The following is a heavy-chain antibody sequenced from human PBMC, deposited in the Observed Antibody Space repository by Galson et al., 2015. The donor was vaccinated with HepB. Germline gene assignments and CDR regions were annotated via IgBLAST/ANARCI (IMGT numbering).Heavy chain of an antibody. D-gene: IGHD3-16*01. CDR3: ARGGSAMITP. CDR1: GGSISSTSDY. CDR2: IFYSGTT. V-gene: IGHV4-39*07. Sequence: SLTCTVSGGSISSTSDYWGWVRQPPGKGLEWIGSIFYSGTTYYNESLKARVTISVDPSRNHFSLRLRSLTAADTGVYFCARGGSAMITPWGQGRLVIVSS. J-gene: IGHJ5*02.